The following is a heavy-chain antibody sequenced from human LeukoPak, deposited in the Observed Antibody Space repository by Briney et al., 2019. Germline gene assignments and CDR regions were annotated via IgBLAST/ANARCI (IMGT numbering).Heavy chain of an antibody. CDR1: GGTFSSYA. V-gene: IGHV1-69*13. J-gene: IGHJ5*02. CDR2: IIPIFGTA. Sequence: ASVKVSCKASGGTFSSYAISWVRQAPGQGLEWMGGIIPIFGTANYAQKFQGRVTITADESTSTAYMELSSLRSEDTAVYYCARVGPYIGVDPWGQGTLVIVSS. CDR3: ARVGPYIGVDP. D-gene: IGHD5-12*01.